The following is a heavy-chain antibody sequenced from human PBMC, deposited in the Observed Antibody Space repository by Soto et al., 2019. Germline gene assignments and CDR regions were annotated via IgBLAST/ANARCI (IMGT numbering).Heavy chain of an antibody. V-gene: IGHV3-30-3*01. Sequence: QVQLVESGGGVVQPGRSLRLSCAASGFTFSSYAMHWVRQAPGKGLEWVAVISYDGSNKYYADSVKGRFTISRDNSKNTLYLQMNSLRAEDTAVYYCARDRETFGVAAYWFDPWGQGTLVTVSS. CDR2: ISYDGSNK. CDR1: GFTFSSYA. CDR3: ARDRETFGVAAYWFDP. J-gene: IGHJ5*02. D-gene: IGHD3-3*01.